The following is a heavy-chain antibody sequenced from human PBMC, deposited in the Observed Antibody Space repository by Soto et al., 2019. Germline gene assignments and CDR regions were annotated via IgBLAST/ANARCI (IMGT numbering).Heavy chain of an antibody. V-gene: IGHV1-69*04. CDR3: AIEEWRVRFPASRDY. CDR1: GGTFSSYT. CDR2: IIPILGIA. J-gene: IGHJ4*02. D-gene: IGHD3-3*01. Sequence: GASVKVSCKASGGTFSSYTISWVRQAPGQGLEWMGRIIPILGIANYAQKFQGRVTITADKSTSTAYMELSSLRSEDTAVYYCAIEEWRVRFPASRDYWGQGTLVIVSS.